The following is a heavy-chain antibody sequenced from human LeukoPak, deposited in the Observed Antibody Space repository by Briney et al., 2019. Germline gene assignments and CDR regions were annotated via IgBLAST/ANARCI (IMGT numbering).Heavy chain of an antibody. CDR2: IKQDGSEK. J-gene: IGHJ3*02. CDR3: ARALRITIFGVVIAGAFDI. V-gene: IGHV3-7*01. D-gene: IGHD3-3*01. Sequence: GGSLRLSCAASGFTFSSYWMSWVRQAPGKGLEWVANIKQDGSEKYYVDSVKGRFTISRDNAKNSLYLQMNSLRAEDTAVYYCARALRITIFGVVIAGAFDIWGQGTMVTVSS. CDR1: GFTFSSYW.